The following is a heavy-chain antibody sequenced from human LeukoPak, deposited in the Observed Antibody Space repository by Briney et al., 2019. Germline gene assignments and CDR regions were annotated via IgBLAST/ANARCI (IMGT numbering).Heavy chain of an antibody. CDR1: GGSISSYY. Sequence: SETLSLTFTVSGGSISSYYWSWIRQPAGKGLEWIGRIYTSGSTNYNPSLKSRVTMSVDTSKNQFSLNLSSVTAADTAVYYCASSSADYDVWSGYSRFDYWGQGTLVTVSS. CDR3: ASSSADYDVWSGYSRFDY. D-gene: IGHD3-3*01. CDR2: IYTSGST. V-gene: IGHV4-4*07. J-gene: IGHJ4*02.